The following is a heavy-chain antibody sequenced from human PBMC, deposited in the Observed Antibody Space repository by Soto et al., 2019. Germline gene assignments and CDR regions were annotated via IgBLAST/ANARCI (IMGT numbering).Heavy chain of an antibody. D-gene: IGHD3-10*01. Sequence: EVQLLESGGRLVLPGGSLRLSCAASGFTFTSSAMNWVRQAPGKGLEWVSGISSSGGLTYYADSVKGRFSISIDNSKNTLYLQMNILRAEDTAVYYCAKVGFSLDYWGQGTLVSVSS. V-gene: IGHV3-23*01. CDR2: ISSSGGLT. CDR3: AKVGFSLDY. CDR1: GFTFTSSA. J-gene: IGHJ4*02.